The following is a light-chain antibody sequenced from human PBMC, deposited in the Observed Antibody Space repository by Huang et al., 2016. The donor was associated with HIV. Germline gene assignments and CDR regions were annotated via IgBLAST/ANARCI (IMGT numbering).Light chain of an antibody. CDR3: QHRSNWPLT. Sequence: EIVLTQSPATLSLSPGERATLSCRASQSVSSYLAWYQQKPGQAPRLLIYDASNRATGIPARFSGSGSGTDFTLTISSLEPEDFAVYFCQHRSNWPLTFGGGTKVEIK. CDR1: QSVSSY. V-gene: IGKV3-11*01. CDR2: DAS. J-gene: IGKJ4*01.